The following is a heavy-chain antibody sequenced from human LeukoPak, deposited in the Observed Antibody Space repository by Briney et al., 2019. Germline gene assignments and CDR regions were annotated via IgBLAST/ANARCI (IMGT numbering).Heavy chain of an antibody. CDR1: GFTFDDYG. D-gene: IGHD3-22*01. J-gene: IGHJ4*02. CDR3: ARDFGDYDSSGYYYVGYFDY. CDR2: INWNGGST. V-gene: IGHV3-20*04. Sequence: GGSLRLSCAASGFTFDDYGVSWVRQAPGKGLEWVSGINWNGGSTGYADSVKGRFTISRDNAKNSLYLQMNSLRAEDTALYYCARDFGDYDSSGYYYVGYFDYWGQGTLVTVSS.